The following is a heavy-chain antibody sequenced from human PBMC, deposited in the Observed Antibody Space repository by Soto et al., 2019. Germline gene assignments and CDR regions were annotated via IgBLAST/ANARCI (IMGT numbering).Heavy chain of an antibody. CDR2: IKQDGSEK. V-gene: IGHV3-7*01. CDR1: GFTFSSYW. J-gene: IGHJ6*03. D-gene: IGHD2-15*01. Sequence: GGSLRLSCAASGFTFSSYWMSWVRQAPGKGLEWVANIKQDGSEKYYVDSVKGRFTISRDNAKNSLYLQMNSLRAEDTAVYYCARGGGADIVVVVAVYYYYYMDVWGKGTTVTVSS. CDR3: ARGGGADIVVVVAVYYYYYMDV.